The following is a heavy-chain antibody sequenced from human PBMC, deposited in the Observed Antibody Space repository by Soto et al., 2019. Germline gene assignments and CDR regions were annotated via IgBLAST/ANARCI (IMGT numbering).Heavy chain of an antibody. CDR1: GGTFSTYA. Sequence: QVQLVQSGAEVKKPGSSVKVSCKAPGGTFSTYAISWVRQAPGQGLEWLGGVIPIFGTPKYAQKFQGRVTITADESTSTVYMELRSLRSEDTAVYYCERSQGGSSSLDIYYYYYYGMDVWGQGTTVTVSS. CDR2: VIPIFGTP. CDR3: ERSQGGSSSLDIYYYYYYGMDV. J-gene: IGHJ6*02. V-gene: IGHV1-69*01. D-gene: IGHD2-15*01.